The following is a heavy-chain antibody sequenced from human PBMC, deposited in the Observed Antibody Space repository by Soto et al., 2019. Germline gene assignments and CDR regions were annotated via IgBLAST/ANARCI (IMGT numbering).Heavy chain of an antibody. CDR1: GFTFSSYG. D-gene: IGHD4-17*01. Sequence: QVQLVESGGGVVQPGRSLRLSCAASGFTFSSYGMHWVRQAPGKGLEWVAVISYDGSNKYYADSVRGRVTISRDNSKITVYLQMNSLRAEDTAGFHCAKGLTTVTTRVGMDVWGEGATVTVSS. CDR3: AKGLTTVTTRVGMDV. V-gene: IGHV3-30*18. J-gene: IGHJ6*04. CDR2: ISYDGSNK.